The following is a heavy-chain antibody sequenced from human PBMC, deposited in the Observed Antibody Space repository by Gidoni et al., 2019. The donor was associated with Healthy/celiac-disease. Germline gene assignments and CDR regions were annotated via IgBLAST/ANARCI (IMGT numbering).Heavy chain of an antibody. J-gene: IGHJ4*02. V-gene: IGHV4-39*01. CDR1: GGPISSSSYS. CDR2: IYYSGST. CDR3: ATEPYIRQWRGTYFDY. D-gene: IGHD6-19*01. Sequence: QLQLQESGPGLVKPSETLSLTCTVSGGPISSSSYSWGWIRQPPGKGLEWIGSIYYSGSTYYNPSLKSRVTISVDTSKNQFSLKLSSVTAADTAVYYCATEPYIRQWRGTYFDYWGQGTLVTVSS.